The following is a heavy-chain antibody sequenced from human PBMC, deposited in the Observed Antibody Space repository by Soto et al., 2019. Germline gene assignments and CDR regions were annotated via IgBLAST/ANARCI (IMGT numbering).Heavy chain of an antibody. V-gene: IGHV1-69*06. J-gene: IGHJ5*02. CDR1: GGTFGSDA. CDR2: IIPIFGTT. D-gene: IGHD3-22*01. Sequence: ASVKVSSKASGGTFGSDAITWVRQAPGQGLEWVGRIIPIFGTTNYAQNLQGRVTISADKSTLTSYMELHSLTSDDTALYYCARDRTDSGYYTNWLDPWGQGTQVTVSS. CDR3: ARDRTDSGYYTNWLDP.